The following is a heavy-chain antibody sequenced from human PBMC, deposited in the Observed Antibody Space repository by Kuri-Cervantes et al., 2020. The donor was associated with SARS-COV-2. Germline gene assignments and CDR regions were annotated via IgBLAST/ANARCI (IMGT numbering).Heavy chain of an antibody. Sequence: GESLKISCAASGFTFSGSAMHWVRQASGKGLEWVGRIRSKANSYATAYAASVNGRFTISRDDSKNTAYLQMNSLKTEDTAVYYCTRLDVWGKGTTVTVSS. V-gene: IGHV3-73*01. J-gene: IGHJ6*04. CDR3: TRLDV. CDR1: GFTFSGSA. CDR2: IRSKANSYAT.